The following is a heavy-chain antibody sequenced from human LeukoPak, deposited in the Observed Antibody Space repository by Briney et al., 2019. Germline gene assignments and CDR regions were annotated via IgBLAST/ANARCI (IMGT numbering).Heavy chain of an antibody. CDR3: ARNPGGGDYYYYMDV. J-gene: IGHJ6*03. V-gene: IGHV5-51*03. D-gene: IGHD2-21*01. CDR1: GYSFTSYW. Sequence: PGESLKISCKGSGYSFTSYWIGWVRQMPGKGLEWMGIIYPGDTDTRYSPSFQGQVTISADKSISTAYLQWSSLKASDTAMYYCARNPGGGDYYYYMDVWGKGTTVTVSS. CDR2: IYPGDTDT.